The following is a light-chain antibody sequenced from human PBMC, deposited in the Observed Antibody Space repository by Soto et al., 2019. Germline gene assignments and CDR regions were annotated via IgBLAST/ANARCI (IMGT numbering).Light chain of an antibody. CDR3: QSYDNSLSARYV. Sequence: QSVLTQAPSVSGAPGQRVTISCTGSSSNIGAGHDVHWYQQVPGTAPKLLIYGNNNRPSGVPDRFSASKSGTSASLTINGLQVEDEADYHCQSYDNSLSARYVFGTGTKVTVL. CDR2: GNN. V-gene: IGLV1-40*01. J-gene: IGLJ1*01. CDR1: SSNIGAGHD.